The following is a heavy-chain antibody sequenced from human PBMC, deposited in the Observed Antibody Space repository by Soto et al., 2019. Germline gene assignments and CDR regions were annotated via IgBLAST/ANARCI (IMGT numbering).Heavy chain of an antibody. D-gene: IGHD2-2*01. CDR1: GFTFSTYA. J-gene: IGHJ6*02. CDR3: ARVVPAAMYYYYGMDV. CDR2: LSYDASNK. Sequence: QVQLVESGGGVVQPGRSLRLSCAASGFTFSTYAMHWVRQAPGKGLEWVAVLSYDASNKYYADSVKGRFTISRDNSKKTLYLQMNSLRAEDTAVYYCARVVPAAMYYYYGMDVWGQGTTVTVS. V-gene: IGHV3-30*03.